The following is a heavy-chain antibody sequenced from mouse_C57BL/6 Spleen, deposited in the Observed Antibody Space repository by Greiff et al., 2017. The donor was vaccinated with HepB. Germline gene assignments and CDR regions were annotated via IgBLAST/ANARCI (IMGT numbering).Heavy chain of an antibody. V-gene: IGHV5-16*01. J-gene: IGHJ4*01. Sequence: DVHLVESEGGLVQPGSSMKLSCTASGFTFSDYYMAWVRQVPEKGLEWVANINYDGSSTYYLDSLKSRFIISRDNAKNILYLQMSSLKSEDTATYYCARLIYSNYAMDYWGQGTSVTVSS. CDR2: INYDGSST. CDR3: ARLIYSNYAMDY. CDR1: GFTFSDYY. D-gene: IGHD2-5*01.